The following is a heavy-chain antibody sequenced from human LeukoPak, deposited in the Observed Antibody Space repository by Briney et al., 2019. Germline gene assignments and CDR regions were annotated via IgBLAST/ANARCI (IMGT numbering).Heavy chain of an antibody. J-gene: IGHJ5*02. Sequence: ASVKVSCRASGYTFTGYYMHWVRQAPGQGLEWMGWINPNSGGTNYAQKFQGRVTMTRDTSISTAYMELSRLRSDDTAVYYCARDPGPPSWFDPWGQGTLVTVSS. CDR3: ARDPGPPSWFDP. D-gene: IGHD1-14*01. V-gene: IGHV1-2*02. CDR2: INPNSGGT. CDR1: GYTFTGYY.